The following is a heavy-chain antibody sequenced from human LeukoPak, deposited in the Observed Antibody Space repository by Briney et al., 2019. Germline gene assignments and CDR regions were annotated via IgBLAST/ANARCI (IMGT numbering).Heavy chain of an antibody. CDR1: GGSLSGHF. CDR2: INHSGTT. V-gene: IGHV4-34*01. CDR3: AKGPQTGWFDT. D-gene: IGHD3-10*01. J-gene: IGHJ5*02. Sequence: PLETLSLTCAVYGGSLSGHFCSWIRQSPGKGLEWIGEINHSGTTNYNPSLKSRVTLSVDTSKNQFSLRLNSVTAADTAVYYCAKGPQTGWFDTWGQGALVTVSS.